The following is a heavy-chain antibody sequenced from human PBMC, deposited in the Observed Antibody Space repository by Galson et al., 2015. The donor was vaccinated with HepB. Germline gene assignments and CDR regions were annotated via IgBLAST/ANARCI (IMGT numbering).Heavy chain of an antibody. CDR3: ARYGNSYGWDY. V-gene: IGHV1-46*04. D-gene: IGHD5-18*01. J-gene: IGHJ4*02. CDR1: GYTFTSYY. CDR2: INPSGGST. Sequence: SVKVSCKASGYTFTSYYMHWVRQAPGQGLEWMGIINPSGGSTSYAQKLQGRVTITRDTSTSTVYMELSSLRSEDTAVYYCARYGNSYGWDYWGQGTLVTVSS.